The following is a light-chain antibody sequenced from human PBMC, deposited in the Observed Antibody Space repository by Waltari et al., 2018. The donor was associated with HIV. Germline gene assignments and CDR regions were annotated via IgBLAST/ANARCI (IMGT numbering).Light chain of an antibody. CDR2: GAS. Sequence: EIVMLQSPATLSVSPGERATLSCRASQSVSSKLDWYQQKPGQAPRLLIYGASTRSTGIPGRFSGSESGTEFILTISSLQSEDCAVYYCQQYYKWPLTFGQVTRLEIK. CDR1: QSVSSK. J-gene: IGKJ5*01. CDR3: QQYYKWPLT. V-gene: IGKV3D-15*01.